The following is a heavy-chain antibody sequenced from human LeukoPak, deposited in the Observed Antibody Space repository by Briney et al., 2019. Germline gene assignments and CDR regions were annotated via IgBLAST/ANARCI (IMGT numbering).Heavy chain of an antibody. J-gene: IGHJ5*02. D-gene: IGHD2-2*01. CDR3: ARRGYCSSTSCYEYWFDP. V-gene: IGHV4-39*01. CDR2: IYYSGST. CDR1: GGSISSSSYY. Sequence: PSETLSLTCTVSGGSISSSSYYWGWIRQPPGKGLEWVGIIYYSGSTYYNPSLKSRLTISVDTSKNQFSLKLSSVTATDTAVYYCARRGYCSSTSCYEYWFDPWGQGTLVTVSS.